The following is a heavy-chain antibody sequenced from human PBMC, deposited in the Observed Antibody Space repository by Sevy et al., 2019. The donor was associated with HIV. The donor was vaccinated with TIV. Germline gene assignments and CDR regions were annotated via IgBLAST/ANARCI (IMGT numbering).Heavy chain of an antibody. D-gene: IGHD6-19*01. CDR2: IRNKPNIYTT. CDR3: ARVTAVADLYFDY. J-gene: IGHJ4*02. CDR1: GFTFSDYY. Sequence: GGSLRLSCATSGFTFSDYYMDWVRQAPGKGLEWVGRIRNKPNIYTTEYAASVKGRFNISRDDSKNSLYLQMNSLKTEDTAVYYCARVTAVADLYFDYWDQGTLVTVSS. V-gene: IGHV3-72*01.